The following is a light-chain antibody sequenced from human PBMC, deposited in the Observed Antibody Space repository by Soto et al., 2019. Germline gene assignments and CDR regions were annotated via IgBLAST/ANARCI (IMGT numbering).Light chain of an antibody. CDR1: QSISTE. Sequence: EIVMTQSPATLSVSPGERATLSCRASQSISTELAWYQQKPGQPPRLLIYSASTRATGVPARFTGSGSGSAFTLTISGLQSEDFAVYYCQQGHNLPLTFGQGTRLEI. CDR2: SAS. J-gene: IGKJ2*01. V-gene: IGKV3-15*01. CDR3: QQGHNLPLT.